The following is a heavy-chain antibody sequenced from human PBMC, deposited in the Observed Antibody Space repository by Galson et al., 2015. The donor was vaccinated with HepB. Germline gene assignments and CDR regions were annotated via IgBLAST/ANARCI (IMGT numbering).Heavy chain of an antibody. V-gene: IGHV3-9*01. CDR1: GFTFDDYA. J-gene: IGHJ2*01. D-gene: IGHD2-2*01. CDR3: AKDTTLVVVPTGYFDL. Sequence: SLRLSCAASGFTFDDYAMHWVRQVPGKGLEWVSGISFNSGSIDYADSVEGRFTISRDNAKNSLYLQMNSLRPEDTALYHCAKDTTLVVVPTGYFDLWGRGTLVTAST. CDR2: ISFNSGSI.